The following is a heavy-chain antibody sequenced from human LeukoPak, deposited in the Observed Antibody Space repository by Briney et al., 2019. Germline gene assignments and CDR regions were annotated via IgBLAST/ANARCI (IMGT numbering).Heavy chain of an antibody. Sequence: SETLSLTCSVSGGSISLSYYYWGWIRQPPGKALEWIGSVYYSGTTSYNPSLKSRVTISVDTSKNQSSLRLSSVTAADTAVYYCARRAREYTYWYFDLWGRGTLVTVSS. CDR2: VYYSGTT. J-gene: IGHJ2*01. CDR1: GGSISLSYYY. V-gene: IGHV4-39*07. D-gene: IGHD6-6*01. CDR3: ARRAREYTYWYFDL.